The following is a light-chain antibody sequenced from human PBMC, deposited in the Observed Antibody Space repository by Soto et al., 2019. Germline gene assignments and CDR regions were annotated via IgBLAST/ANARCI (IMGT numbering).Light chain of an antibody. V-gene: IGLV1-40*01. CDR3: QPYASSLSAYV. CDR2: AHN. Sequence: QAVVTQPPSVSGAPGQRVTISCTGSSSNIGAGYDVHGYLQLPGTAPKLLIYAHNTRPSGGPDRCSGSKSATSAPLAITRLQAEDEADDYCQPYASSLSAYVFGTRTKVTVL. J-gene: IGLJ1*01. CDR1: SSNIGAGYD.